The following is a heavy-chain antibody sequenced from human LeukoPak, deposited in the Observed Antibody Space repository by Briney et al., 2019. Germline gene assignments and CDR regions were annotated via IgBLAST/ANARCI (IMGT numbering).Heavy chain of an antibody. Sequence: ASVKVSCKASGYTFTDYYIYWVRQAPGQGLEWMGWINPNSGGTNYAQKFQGRVTMTRDTSISTVYMELSRLRSDDTAVYYCTRDFLHVYYYDSSGYVRGAFDIWGQGTMVTVSS. D-gene: IGHD3-22*01. CDR3: TRDFLHVYYYDSSGYVRGAFDI. V-gene: IGHV1-2*02. CDR1: GYTFTDYY. CDR2: INPNSGGT. J-gene: IGHJ3*02.